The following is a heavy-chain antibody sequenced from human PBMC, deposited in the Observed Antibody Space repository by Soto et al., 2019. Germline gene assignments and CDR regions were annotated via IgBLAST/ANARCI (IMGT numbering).Heavy chain of an antibody. CDR1: GYTFTSYG. V-gene: IGHV1-18*01. CDR2: ISAYNGNT. CDR3: ARDCSGGSCKRRLDY. J-gene: IGHJ4*02. D-gene: IGHD2-15*01. Sequence: ASVKVSCKASGYTFTSYGISWVRQAPGQGLERMGWISAYNGNTNYAQKLQGRVTMTTDTSTSTAYMELRSLRSDDTAVYYCARDCSGGSCKRRLDYWGQGTLVTVSS.